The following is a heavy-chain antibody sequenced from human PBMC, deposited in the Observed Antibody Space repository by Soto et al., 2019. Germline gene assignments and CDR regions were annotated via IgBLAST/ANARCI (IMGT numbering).Heavy chain of an antibody. CDR2: ISGSGGST. CDR3: AKGGRGIAARPCHFDY. Sequence: EVQLLESGGGLVQPGGSLRLSCAASGFTFSSYAMSWVRQAPGKGLEWVSAISGSGGSTYYADSVKGRFTISRDNSKNTLYLQMNSLRAEDTAVYYCAKGGRGIAARPCHFDYWGQGTLVTVSS. CDR1: GFTFSSYA. D-gene: IGHD6-6*01. J-gene: IGHJ4*02. V-gene: IGHV3-23*01.